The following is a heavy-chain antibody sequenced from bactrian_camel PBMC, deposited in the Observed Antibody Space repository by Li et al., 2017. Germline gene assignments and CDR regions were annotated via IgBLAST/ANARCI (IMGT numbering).Heavy chain of an antibody. J-gene: IGHJ4*01. Sequence: VQLVESGGGSVQAGGPLRLSREVSGYATDGVCMGWFRQAPGKSREGVVSISYAGDTNYADSVKGRFTVSKDSAENTPYLQMDSLEAEDTAVYYCAADAYGTRCNGGLTNLQYYMYWGQGTQVTVS. V-gene: IGHV3S55*01. CDR3: AADAYGTRCNGGLTNLQYYMY. D-gene: IGHD2*01. CDR2: ISYAGDT. CDR1: GYATDGVC.